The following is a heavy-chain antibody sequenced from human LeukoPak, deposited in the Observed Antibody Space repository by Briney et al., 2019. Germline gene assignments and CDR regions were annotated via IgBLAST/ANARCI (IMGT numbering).Heavy chain of an antibody. J-gene: IGHJ3*02. V-gene: IGHV3-23*01. D-gene: IGHD1-26*01. CDR2: ITGGGDTT. CDR3: ARRVGGTTSRAFDM. CDR1: GFTFSSYA. Sequence: GGSLRLSCAASGFTFSSYAMTWVRQAPGKGLEWVSAITGGGDTTYYADSVKGRFTISRDNSKNTLYLQMNNLRAEDTAMYYCARRVGGTTSRAFDMWGQGTMVTVSS.